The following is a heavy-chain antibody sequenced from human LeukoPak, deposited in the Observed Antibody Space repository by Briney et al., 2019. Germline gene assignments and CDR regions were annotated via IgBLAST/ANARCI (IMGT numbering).Heavy chain of an antibody. CDR3: ARERFDVAFDI. V-gene: IGHV4-31*03. CDR2: IYYSGST. D-gene: IGHD3-10*01. CDR1: GGSISSGGYY. J-gene: IGHJ3*02. Sequence: SQTLSLTCTVSGGSISSGGYYWSWIRQHPGKGLEWIGYIYYSGSTYYNPSLKSRVTISVDTSKNQFSPKLSSVTAADTAVYYCARERFDVAFDIWGQGTMVTVSS.